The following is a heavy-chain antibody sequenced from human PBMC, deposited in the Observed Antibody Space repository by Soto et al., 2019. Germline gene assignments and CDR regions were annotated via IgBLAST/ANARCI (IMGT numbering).Heavy chain of an antibody. J-gene: IGHJ4*02. Sequence: EVQLLESGGGLVQPGGSLRLSCAASGFTFSSYAMSWVRQAPGKGLEWVSAISGSGGSTYYADSVKGRFTISRDNSKNTLYLQMNSLRAEDTAVYYCAGSSTSCQAPGCGVYWGQGTLVTVSS. CDR1: GFTFSSYA. D-gene: IGHD2-2*01. CDR2: ISGSGGST. V-gene: IGHV3-23*01. CDR3: AGSSTSCQAPGCGVY.